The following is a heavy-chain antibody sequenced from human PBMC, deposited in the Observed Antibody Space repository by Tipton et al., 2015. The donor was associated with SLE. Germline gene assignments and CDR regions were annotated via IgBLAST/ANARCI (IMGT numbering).Heavy chain of an antibody. CDR2: INHSGST. Sequence: TLSLTCAVYGGSFSGYYWSWIRQPPGKGLEWIGEINHSGSTNYNPSLKSRVTISVDTSKNQFSLKLSSVTAADTAVYYCAREADSGSYRPIDYWSQGTLVTVS. V-gene: IGHV4-34*01. J-gene: IGHJ4*02. D-gene: IGHD1-26*01. CDR3: AREADSGSYRPIDY. CDR1: GGSFSGYY.